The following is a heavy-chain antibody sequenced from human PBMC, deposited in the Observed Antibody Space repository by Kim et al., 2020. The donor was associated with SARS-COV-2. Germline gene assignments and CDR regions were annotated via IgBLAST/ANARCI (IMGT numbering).Heavy chain of an antibody. V-gene: IGHV1-46*01. J-gene: IGHJ4*02. D-gene: IGHD1-20*01. CDR1: GYTFTSYY. Sequence: ASVKVSCKASGYTFTSYYMHWVRQAPGQGLEWMGIINPSGGSTSYAQKFQGRVTMTRDTSTSTVYMELSSLRSEDTAVYYCARVSGITGTTTGVDYWGQGTLVTVSS. CDR3: ARVSGITGTTTGVDY. CDR2: INPSGGST.